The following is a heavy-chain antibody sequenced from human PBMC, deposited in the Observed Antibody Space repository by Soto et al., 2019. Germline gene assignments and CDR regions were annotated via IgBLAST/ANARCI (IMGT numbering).Heavy chain of an antibody. CDR1: AFNFDNSY. J-gene: IGHJ4*02. CDR2: LYSGGKA. D-gene: IGHD2-21*01. CDR3: PKNNVAPAIVGLEY. V-gene: IGHV3-53*01. Sequence: PGGSMRLSCAVSAFNFDNSYMSWVRHAPGKGLEWVAILYSGGKAYYAEPVRGRFTISRDVSKNTLDLQMNRLTTDATAVYYCPKNNVAPAIVGLEYWGQGTLVTVSS.